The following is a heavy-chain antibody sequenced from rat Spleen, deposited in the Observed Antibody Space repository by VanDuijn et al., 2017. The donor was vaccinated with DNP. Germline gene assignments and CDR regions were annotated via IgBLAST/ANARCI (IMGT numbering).Heavy chain of an antibody. CDR2: VNSAGTT. Sequence: EVQLQESGPGLVKPSQSLSLTCSVTGYSITSNYTWNWIRKFPGNKLEWMGYVNSAGTTNYNPSLKSRISITRDTSKNQLFLQVNSVTTEDTATYYCARGNDGYFPNWYFDFWGPGTMVTVSS. J-gene: IGHJ1*01. CDR1: GYSITSNYT. CDR3: ARGNDGYFPNWYFDF. V-gene: IGHV3-3*01. D-gene: IGHD1-12*03.